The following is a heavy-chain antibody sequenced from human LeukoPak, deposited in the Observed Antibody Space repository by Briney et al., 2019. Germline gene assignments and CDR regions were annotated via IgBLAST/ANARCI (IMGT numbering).Heavy chain of an antibody. CDR3: ARPHRLGSGSFFDY. Sequence: ASVKVSCKTSGYTFTSYGISWVRQAPGQGLEWMGWISAYNGDTNYAQNLQGRVTMTTDTSTSTVYMELRSLRSDDTAIYYCARPHRLGSGSFFDYWSQGTLVTVSS. CDR2: ISAYNGDT. V-gene: IGHV1-18*01. D-gene: IGHD3-10*01. J-gene: IGHJ4*02. CDR1: GYTFTSYG.